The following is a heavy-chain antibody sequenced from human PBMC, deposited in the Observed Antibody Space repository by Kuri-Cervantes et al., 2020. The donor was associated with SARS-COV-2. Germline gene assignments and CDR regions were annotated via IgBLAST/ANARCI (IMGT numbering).Heavy chain of an antibody. CDR1: GGSISSYY. Sequence: SETLSLTCTVSGGSISSYYWSWIRQPPGKGLEWIGYIYYSGSTNYNPSLKSRVTISVDKSKNQFSLKLSSVTAADTAVYYCASLYDSSGYRDCWGQGTLVTVSS. D-gene: IGHD3-22*01. J-gene: IGHJ4*02. CDR2: IYYSGST. CDR3: ASLYDSSGYRDC. V-gene: IGHV4-59*12.